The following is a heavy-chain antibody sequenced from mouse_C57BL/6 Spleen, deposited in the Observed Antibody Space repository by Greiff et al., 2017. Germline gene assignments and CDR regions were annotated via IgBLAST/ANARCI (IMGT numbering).Heavy chain of an antibody. CDR3: TKYDYDGEAWFAY. CDR2: IDPETGGT. J-gene: IGHJ3*01. V-gene: IGHV1-15*01. Sequence: QVQLQQSGAELVRPGASVTLSCKASGYTFTDYEMHWVKQTPVHGLEWIGAIDPETGGTAYNQKFKGKAILTADKSSSTAYMELRSLTSEDSAVYYCTKYDYDGEAWFAYWGQGTLVTVSA. D-gene: IGHD2-4*01. CDR1: GYTFTDYE.